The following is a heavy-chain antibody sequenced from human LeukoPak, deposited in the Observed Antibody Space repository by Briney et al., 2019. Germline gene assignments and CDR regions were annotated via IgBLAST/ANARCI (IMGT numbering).Heavy chain of an antibody. V-gene: IGHV3-30*18. CDR3: AKGNYYDSSGYFDY. J-gene: IGHJ4*02. CDR1: GFXFSSYG. D-gene: IGHD3-22*01. CDR2: ISYDGSNK. Sequence: GGSLRLSCAASGFXFSSYGIHWVRQAPGKGLEWVAVISYDGSNKYYADSVKGRFTISRDNSKNTLYLQMNSLRAEDTAVYYCAKGNYYDSSGYFDYWGQGTLVTVSS.